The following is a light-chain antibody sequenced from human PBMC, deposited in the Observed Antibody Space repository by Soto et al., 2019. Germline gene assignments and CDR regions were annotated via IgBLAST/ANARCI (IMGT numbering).Light chain of an antibody. J-gene: IGKJ2*01. CDR2: GAS. V-gene: IGKV3-20*01. CDR1: ESVTASD. CDR3: QQYGSSPYT. Sequence: EIVLTQSPGTLSLSPGERASLSCRASESVTASDLVWYQQKPGQAPRLLIYGASNRATGIPDRFSGSGSGTDFTLTISRLEPEDFAVYYCQQYGSSPYTFGQGTKLEIK.